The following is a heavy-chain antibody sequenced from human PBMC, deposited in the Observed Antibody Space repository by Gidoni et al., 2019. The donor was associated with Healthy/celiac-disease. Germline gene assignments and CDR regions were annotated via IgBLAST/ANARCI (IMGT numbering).Heavy chain of an antibody. Sequence: QVQLQQWGAGLLKPSETLSLTCAVYGGSFSGYYWSWIRQPPGKGLEWIGEINHSGSTNYNPSLKSRVTISVDTSKNQFSLKLSSVTAADTAVYYCARKQLVRRGYFDYWGQGTLVTVSS. CDR3: ARKQLVRRGYFDY. CDR1: GGSFSGYY. D-gene: IGHD6-6*01. V-gene: IGHV4-34*01. CDR2: INHSGST. J-gene: IGHJ4*02.